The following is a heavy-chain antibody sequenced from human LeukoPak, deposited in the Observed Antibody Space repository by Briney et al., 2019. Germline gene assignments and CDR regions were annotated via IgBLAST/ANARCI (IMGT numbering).Heavy chain of an antibody. CDR1: GYTFTSYD. V-gene: IGHV1-8*01. CDR2: VNPNSGHT. D-gene: IGHD6-19*01. J-gene: IGHJ4*02. Sequence: ASVKVSCKASGYTFTSYDINWVRQATGQGLGWMGWVNPNSGHTGFAQKFQGRVTMTRNTSISTAYMELSSLRSEDTAVYYCARRSQAGGTGIGYWGQGTLVTVSS. CDR3: ARRSQAGGTGIGY.